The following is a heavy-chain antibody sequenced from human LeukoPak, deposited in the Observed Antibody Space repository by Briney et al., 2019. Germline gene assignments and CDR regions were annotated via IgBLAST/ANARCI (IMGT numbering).Heavy chain of an antibody. CDR2: IIPIFGTA. Sequence: SVKVSCKASGGTFSSYAISWVRQAPGQGLEWMGGIIPIFGTANYAQKFQGRVTITTDESTSTAYMELSSLRSEDTAVYYCARIDAGSDFWSGYPLNWGQGTLVTVSS. CDR1: GGTFSSYA. V-gene: IGHV1-69*05. D-gene: IGHD3-3*01. CDR3: ARIDAGSDFWSGYPLN. J-gene: IGHJ4*02.